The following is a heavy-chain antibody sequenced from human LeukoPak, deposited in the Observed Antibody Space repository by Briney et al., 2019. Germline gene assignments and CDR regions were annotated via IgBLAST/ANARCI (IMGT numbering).Heavy chain of an antibody. CDR2: IIPILGIA. Sequence: SVKVSCKASGGTFSSYAISWVRQAPGQGLEWMGRIIPILGIANYAQKFQGRVTITADKSTSTAYMVLSSLRSENTAVYYFARHYYGSGSYYTRHFDYWGQGTLVTVSS. CDR3: ARHYYGSGSYYTRHFDY. J-gene: IGHJ4*02. CDR1: GGTFSSYA. D-gene: IGHD3-10*01. V-gene: IGHV1-69*04.